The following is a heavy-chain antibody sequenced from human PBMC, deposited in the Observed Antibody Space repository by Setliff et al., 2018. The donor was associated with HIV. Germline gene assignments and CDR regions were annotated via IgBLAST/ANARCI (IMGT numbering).Heavy chain of an antibody. J-gene: IGHJ3*02. D-gene: IGHD6-13*01. CDR1: GGTLSNYV. CDR3: ARDQTGVAAAAFGGGSAWSDEGFDI. CDR2: IIPMYNIP. V-gene: IGHV1-69*13. Sequence: GASVKVSCKTSGGTLSNYVITWVRQAPGQGLEWMGMIIPMYNIPAYAQKFQGRVTFTADGSTSTAYMELSSLSSEDTAVYYCARDQTGVAAAAFGGGSAWSDEGFDIWGQGTMVTV.